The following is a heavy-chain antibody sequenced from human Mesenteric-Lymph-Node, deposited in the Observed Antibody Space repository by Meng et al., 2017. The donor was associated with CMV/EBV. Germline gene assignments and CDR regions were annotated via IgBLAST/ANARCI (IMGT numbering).Heavy chain of an antibody. J-gene: IGHJ6*02. V-gene: IGHV3-66*01. Sequence: GGSLRLSCAASGFTVSSNYMSWVRQAPGKGLEWVSVIYSGGSTYYADSVKGRFTISRDNSKNTLYLQMNSLRAADTAVYYCARDGRFRGIVVVPAAPDVWGQGTTVTVSS. D-gene: IGHD2-2*01. CDR3: ARDGRFRGIVVVPAAPDV. CDR2: IYSGGST. CDR1: GFTVSSNY.